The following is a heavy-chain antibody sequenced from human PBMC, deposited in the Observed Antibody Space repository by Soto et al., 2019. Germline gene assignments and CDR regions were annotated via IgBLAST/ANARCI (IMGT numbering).Heavy chain of an antibody. V-gene: IGHV3-23*01. Sequence: EVQLLESGGGLVQPGGSLRLSCAASGFTFSSYAMSWVRQAPGKGLEWVSAISGSGGSTYYADSVKGRFTISRDNSKNTLELQMNSLRADDTAVYYCAKDSSKHICVVTSMEYWGQGTLVTVSS. CDR1: GFTFSSYA. J-gene: IGHJ4*02. CDR3: AKDSSKHICVVTSMEY. D-gene: IGHD2-21*02. CDR2: ISGSGGST.